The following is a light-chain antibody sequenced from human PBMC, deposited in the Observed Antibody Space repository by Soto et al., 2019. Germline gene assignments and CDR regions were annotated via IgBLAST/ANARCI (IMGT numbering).Light chain of an antibody. Sequence: EIVMTQSPATLSVSPGERATLSCRASQSVSSNLAWYQQKPGQAPRLLIYGASTRATGIPARFSGSGSGTEFTLTISSLQSEDFAFYYGQQYNNWPYTFGQVTKLEIK. J-gene: IGKJ2*01. V-gene: IGKV3-15*01. CDR3: QQYNNWPYT. CDR1: QSVSSN. CDR2: GAS.